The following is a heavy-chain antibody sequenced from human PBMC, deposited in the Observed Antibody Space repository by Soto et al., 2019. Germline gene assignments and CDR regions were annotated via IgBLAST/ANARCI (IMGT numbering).Heavy chain of an antibody. J-gene: IGHJ6*02. CDR1: GGSIGSRDYY. CDR2: IYYNGNT. Sequence: QVQVQESGPGLVKPSQTLSLKYSVSGGSIGSRDYYWSWIRQHPEKGLEWIGSIYYNGNTDYNPSLRGRPTMSLDTSMNEFSLKLTSVTAADTAVYYCARDKGGAALKGSGMDVWGQGTTVIVS. D-gene: IGHD3-10*01. V-gene: IGHV4-31*02. CDR3: ARDKGGAALKGSGMDV.